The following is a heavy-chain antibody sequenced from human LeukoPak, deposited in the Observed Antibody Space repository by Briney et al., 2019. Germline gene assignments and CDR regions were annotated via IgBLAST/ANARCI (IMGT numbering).Heavy chain of an antibody. D-gene: IGHD2-2*01. CDR1: GFTFSNAW. V-gene: IGHV3-15*01. CDR3: TTRYCSSTSCYEYYFYYFMDV. CDR2: INSKGDGGTT. J-gene: IGHJ6*03. Sequence: GGSLRLSCAASGFTFSNAWMTWVRQAPGKGLGWVGRINSKGDGGTTDYAAPVKGRFTISRDDSKNTLYLQMNSLKTEDTAVYYCTTRYCSSTSCYEYYFYYFMDVWGKGTTVTVSS.